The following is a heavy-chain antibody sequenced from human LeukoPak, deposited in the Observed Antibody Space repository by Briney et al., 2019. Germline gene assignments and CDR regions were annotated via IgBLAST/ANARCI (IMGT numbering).Heavy chain of an antibody. V-gene: IGHV3-48*02. D-gene: IGHD1-26*01. CDR3: ASSGSYRFDY. CDR2: ITASGAAM. Sequence: PGGSLRLSCTASGFTFGDDGMSWFRQAPGKGLEWVSHITASGAAMFYADSVKGRFTISRDNAKNSLYLQMNSLRDEDTAVYYCASSGSYRFDYWGQGTLVTVSS. CDR1: GFTFGDDG. J-gene: IGHJ4*02.